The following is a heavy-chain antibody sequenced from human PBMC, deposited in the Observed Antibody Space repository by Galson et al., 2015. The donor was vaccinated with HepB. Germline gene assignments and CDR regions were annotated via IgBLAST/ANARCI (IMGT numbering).Heavy chain of an antibody. J-gene: IGHJ6*03. CDR3: ARDESKYYYYMDV. CDR2: INTSGST. D-gene: IGHD4-11*01. CDR1: GGSINSGSYY. V-gene: IGHV4-61*02. Sequence: TLSLTCTVSGGSINSGSYYWSWIRQPAGKGLEWIGRINTSGSTNYNLSLKSRVTMSVDMSKNQFSLKLCSVTAADTAVYYCARDESKYYYYMDVWGKGTTVTVSS.